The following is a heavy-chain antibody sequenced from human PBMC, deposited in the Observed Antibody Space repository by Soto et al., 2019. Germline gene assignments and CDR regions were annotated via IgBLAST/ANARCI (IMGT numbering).Heavy chain of an antibody. CDR3: AREVSSFGYSYAL. Sequence: PSETLSLTCTVSGGSISSADYYWSWIRQPPGKGLEWIGYIYYSGTTYYNPSLKSRVTISVDTSKNQFSLKLSSVTAADTAVYYCAREVSSFGYSYALWGQGTLVTVSS. V-gene: IGHV4-30-4*01. D-gene: IGHD5-18*01. CDR1: GGSISSADYY. CDR2: IYYSGTT. J-gene: IGHJ4*02.